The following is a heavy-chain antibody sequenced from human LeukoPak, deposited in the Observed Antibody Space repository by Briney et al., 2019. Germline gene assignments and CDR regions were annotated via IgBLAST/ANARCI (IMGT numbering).Heavy chain of an antibody. CDR2: ISSSGSTI. V-gene: IGHV3-48*03. CDR3: ARDLGGGMDV. CDR1: GFTFSSYE. J-gene: IGHJ6*02. D-gene: IGHD3-3*01. Sequence: GGSLRLSCAASGFTFSSYEMNWVRQAPGKGMEWVSYISSSGSTIYYADSVKGRFTISRDNAKNSLYLQMNSLRAEDTAVYYCARDLGGGMDVWGQGTTVTVSS.